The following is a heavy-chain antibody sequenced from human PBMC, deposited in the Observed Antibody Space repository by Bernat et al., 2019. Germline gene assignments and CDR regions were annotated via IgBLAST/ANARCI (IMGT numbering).Heavy chain of an antibody. Sequence: EVQLVESGGGLVKPGRSLRLSCTASGFTFGDYAMSWFRQAPGKGLEWVGFIRSKAYGGTTEYAASVKGRFTISRDDSKSIAYLQMNSLKTEDTAVYYCTRVVTMVRGVTKGYYSYGMDVWGQGTTVTVSS. D-gene: IGHD3-10*01. CDR1: GFTFGDYA. V-gene: IGHV3-49*05. J-gene: IGHJ6*02. CDR3: TRVVTMVRGVTKGYYSYGMDV. CDR2: IRSKAYGGTT.